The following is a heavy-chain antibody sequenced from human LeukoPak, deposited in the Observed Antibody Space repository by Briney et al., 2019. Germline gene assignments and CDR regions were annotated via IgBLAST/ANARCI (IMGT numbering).Heavy chain of an antibody. D-gene: IGHD1-1*01. J-gene: IGHJ6*03. CDR3: ARGPPRGKYYYMDV. Sequence: GGSLRLSCAASGFTFGSFDMHWVRQPTGQGLEWVSTIGTASDTYYPGSVEGRFTLSRDNARNSLYLQMNSLTAGDTAVYYCARGPPRGKYYYMDVWGKGTTVTVSS. CDR1: GFTFGSFD. V-gene: IGHV3-13*01. CDR2: IGTASDT.